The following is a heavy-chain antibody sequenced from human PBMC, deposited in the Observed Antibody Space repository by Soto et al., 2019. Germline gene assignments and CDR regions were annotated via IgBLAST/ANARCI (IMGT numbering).Heavy chain of an antibody. CDR1: GGSISTYY. CDR3: ARGGHDFWSGPFDY. V-gene: IGHV4-4*07. Sequence: QGQLQESGPGLVKPSETLSLTCSVPGGSISTYYCNWIRQPAGKGLEWIGRIDSSGSTNYSPSLKSRATMSVDTSKNQFSLKLTSVTAADTAVYYCARGGHDFWSGPFDYWGQGTLATVSS. J-gene: IGHJ4*02. D-gene: IGHD3-3*01. CDR2: IDSSGST.